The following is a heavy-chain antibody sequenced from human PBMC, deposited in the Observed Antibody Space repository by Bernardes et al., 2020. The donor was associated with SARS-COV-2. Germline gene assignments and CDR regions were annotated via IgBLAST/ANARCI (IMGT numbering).Heavy chain of an antibody. V-gene: IGHV3-11*01. D-gene: IGHD3-10*01. CDR2: ISPSGYTI. Sequence: GGSLRLSCAASGFTSSDYYMSWIRQAPGKGLEWISYISPSGYTILYADSVKGRFTISRDNANNSVYLQMNSLRAEDTALYYCARDVSFLFHGGQGTLVTVSS. CDR3: ARDVSFLFH. CDR1: GFTSSDYY. J-gene: IGHJ4*02.